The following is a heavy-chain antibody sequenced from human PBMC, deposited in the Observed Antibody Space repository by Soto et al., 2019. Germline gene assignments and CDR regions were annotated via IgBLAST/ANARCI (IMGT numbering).Heavy chain of an antibody. Sequence: GESLKISCKGSGYSFTSYWISWVRQMPGKGLAWLGRLDTSDSYTNYSPSFQGHVTISADKAISPAYLQWSSLKASDTAMYDCARQGPGGMITIGGVHNYYYYYSMDVWGQGTTVTGS. CDR3: ARQGPGGMITIGGVHNYYYYYSMDV. CDR2: LDTSDSYT. D-gene: IGHD3-16*01. J-gene: IGHJ6*02. CDR1: GYSFTSYW. V-gene: IGHV5-10-1*01.